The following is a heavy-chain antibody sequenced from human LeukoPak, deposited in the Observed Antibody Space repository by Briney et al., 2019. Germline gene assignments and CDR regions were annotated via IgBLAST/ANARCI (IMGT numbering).Heavy chain of an antibody. CDR2: INPNSGGT. CDR3: ARGPLQPIYSYGSSIAAAGDY. CDR1: GYTFTSYG. Sequence: ASVKVSCKASGYTFTSYGISWVRQAPGQGLEWMGWINPNSGGTNYAQKFQGRVTMTRDTSISTAYMELSRLRSDDTAVYYCARGPLQPIYSYGSSIAAAGDYWGQGTLVTVSS. D-gene: IGHD6-13*01. V-gene: IGHV1-2*02. J-gene: IGHJ4*02.